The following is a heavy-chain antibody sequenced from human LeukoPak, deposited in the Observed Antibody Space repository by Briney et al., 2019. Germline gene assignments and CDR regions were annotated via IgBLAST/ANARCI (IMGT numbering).Heavy chain of an antibody. D-gene: IGHD3-10*01. CDR3: AKRGPGSPQSGKYYFDY. Sequence: GGSLRLSCVASGFTFSSYWMSWVRQAPGKGLEWVADIEQDGSEKYYVDSVKGRFTISRDNAKNSLYLQMNSLRAEDTAVYYCAKRGPGSPQSGKYYFDYWGQGTLVTVSS. J-gene: IGHJ4*02. V-gene: IGHV3-7*03. CDR2: IEQDGSEK. CDR1: GFTFSSYW.